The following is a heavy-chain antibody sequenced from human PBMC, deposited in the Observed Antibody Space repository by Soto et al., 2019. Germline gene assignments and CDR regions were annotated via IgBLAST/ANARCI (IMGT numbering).Heavy chain of an antibody. D-gene: IGHD6-19*01. Sequence: PGGSLQISCQGSGYMFTKYWIGWVRQMPGKGLEWMGIIHGGASKTRYSPSFDGQVTISTDKSINTANLQWSSLKASDTAMYYCASRVTSGTGCDCWGQGTLVTVSS. CDR1: GYMFTKYW. CDR2: IHGGASKT. V-gene: IGHV5-51*01. CDR3: ASRVTSGTGCDC. J-gene: IGHJ4*02.